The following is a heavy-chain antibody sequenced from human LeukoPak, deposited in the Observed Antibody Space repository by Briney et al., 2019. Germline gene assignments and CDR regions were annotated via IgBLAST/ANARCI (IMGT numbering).Heavy chain of an antibody. CDR3: ARFLSSGWPLYYYYGMDV. J-gene: IGHJ6*02. Sequence: PGGSRRLSCAASGFTFDDYGMSWVRQAPGKGLEWVSGINWNGGSTGYADSVKGRFTISRDNAKNSLYLQMNSLRAEDTALYYCARFLSSGWPLYYYYGMDVWGQGTTVTVSS. V-gene: IGHV3-20*04. CDR2: INWNGGST. CDR1: GFTFDDYG. D-gene: IGHD6-19*01.